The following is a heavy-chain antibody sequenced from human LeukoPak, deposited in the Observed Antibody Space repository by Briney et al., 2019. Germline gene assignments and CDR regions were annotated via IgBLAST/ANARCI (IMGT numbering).Heavy chain of an antibody. V-gene: IGHV4-38-2*01. CDR2: LYHPDST. J-gene: IGHJ6*03. Sequence: GSLRLSCAASGFTFSSYGMHWLRQPPGKGLEWIGSLYHPDSTYYNPSLKSRVTMSVDTSRNQFSLRLSFVTAADTAVYYCARQYDSYFYYYLDLWGTGTTVTVSS. CDR1: GFTFSSYG. D-gene: IGHD2-2*01. CDR3: ARQYDSYFYYYLDL.